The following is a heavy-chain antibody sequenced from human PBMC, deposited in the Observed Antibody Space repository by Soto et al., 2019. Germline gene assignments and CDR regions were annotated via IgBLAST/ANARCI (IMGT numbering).Heavy chain of an antibody. CDR3: ARARMSTRTSYYYGMDV. CDR1: GGSISSYY. V-gene: IGHV4-4*07. D-gene: IGHD1-1*01. Sequence: SETLSLTCSVSGGSISSYYWNWIRQPAGKGLEWIGRVSTSGSTKYNPSLKRRVTMSVDTSKNQFSLKLTSVTAADTAVYYCARARMSTRTSYYYGMDVWGQGTTVTGSS. J-gene: IGHJ6*02. CDR2: VSTSGST.